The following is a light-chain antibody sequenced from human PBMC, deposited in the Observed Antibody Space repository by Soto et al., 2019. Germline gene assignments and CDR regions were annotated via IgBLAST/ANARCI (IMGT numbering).Light chain of an antibody. V-gene: IGLV1-44*01. CDR1: SSNIGSNT. CDR2: SNS. CDR3: AAWDDSLNGYV. Sequence: QSVLTQPPSASGTPGQRVTISCSGSSSNIGSNTVNWSQQLPGTAPKLLIYSNSQRPSGVPDRFSGSKSGTSASLAISGLQSEDEADYYCAAWDDSLNGYVFGTGTKVTVL. J-gene: IGLJ1*01.